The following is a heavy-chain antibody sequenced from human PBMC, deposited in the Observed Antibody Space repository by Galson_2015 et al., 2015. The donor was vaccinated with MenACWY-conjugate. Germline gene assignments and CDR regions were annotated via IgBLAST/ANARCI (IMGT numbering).Heavy chain of an antibody. J-gene: IGHJ5*02. CDR2: ISYDGSNK. CDR1: GFTFSSYA. CDR3: ARDRDWGIAAAGTFFWFDP. V-gene: IGHV3-30*04. Sequence: SLRLSCAASGFTFSSYAMHWVRQAPGKGLEWVAVISYDGSNKYYADSVKGRFTISRDNSKNTLYLQMNSLRAEDTAVYYCARDRDWGIAAAGTFFWFDPWGQGTLVTVSS. D-gene: IGHD6-13*01.